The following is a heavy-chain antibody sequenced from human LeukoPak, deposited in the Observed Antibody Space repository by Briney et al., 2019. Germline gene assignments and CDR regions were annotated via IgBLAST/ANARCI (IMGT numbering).Heavy chain of an antibody. V-gene: IGHV4-34*01. Sequence: PSETLSLTCAVYGGSFSGYYWSWIRQPPGKGLEWIGEINHSGSTNYNPSLKSRVTISVDTSKNQFSLKLSSVTAADTAVYYCARGLYCSGGSCSTPRDAFDIWGQGTMATVSS. J-gene: IGHJ3*02. CDR3: ARGLYCSGGSCSTPRDAFDI. CDR1: GGSFSGYY. D-gene: IGHD2-15*01. CDR2: INHSGST.